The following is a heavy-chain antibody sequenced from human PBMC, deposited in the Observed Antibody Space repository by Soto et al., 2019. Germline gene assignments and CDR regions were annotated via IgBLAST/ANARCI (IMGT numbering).Heavy chain of an antibody. Sequence: GGSLRLSCASSGFSVGNNHMSWVGQAPGKGLEWVSLIHIDGNTYYTDAVKGRFTISRDYSKNTLFLQMNNQRAEDTDLYYCATDGSGPFAYGGQGTQVAVAS. CDR2: IHIDGNT. CDR1: GFSVGNNH. J-gene: IGHJ4*02. CDR3: ATDGSGPFAY. D-gene: IGHD2-15*01. V-gene: IGHV3-53*01.